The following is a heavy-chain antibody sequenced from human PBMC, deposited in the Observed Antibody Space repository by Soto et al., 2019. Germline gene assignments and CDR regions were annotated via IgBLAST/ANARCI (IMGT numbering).Heavy chain of an antibody. CDR2: ISGGGGST. CDR1: GCPFSSYA. D-gene: IGHD6-13*01. CDR3: AKGFSSHGDFQH. J-gene: IGHJ1*01. V-gene: IGHV3-23*01. Sequence: PGGSLRLSWAASGCPFSSYAMSWVRQAPGKGLEWVSAISGGGGSTYYADSVKGRFTISRDNSKNTLYLQMNSLRAEDTAVYYCAKGFSSHGDFQHWGQGTLVTVSS.